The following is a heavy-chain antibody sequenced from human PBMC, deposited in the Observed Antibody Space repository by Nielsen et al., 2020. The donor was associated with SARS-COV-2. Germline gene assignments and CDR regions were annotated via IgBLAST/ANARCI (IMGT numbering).Heavy chain of an antibody. Sequence: LSSAVYGGSFSGYYWSWIRQPPGKGLEWIGEINHSGSTNYNPSLKSRVTISVDTSKNQFSLKLSSVTAADTAVYYCARGVVVPAASMDVWGKGTTVTVSS. CDR2: INHSGST. CDR1: GGSFSGYY. J-gene: IGHJ6*03. D-gene: IGHD2-2*01. CDR3: ARGVVVPAASMDV. V-gene: IGHV4-34*01.